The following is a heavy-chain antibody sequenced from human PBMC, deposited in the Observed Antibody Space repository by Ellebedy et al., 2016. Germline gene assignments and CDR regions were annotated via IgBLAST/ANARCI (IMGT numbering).Heavy chain of an antibody. CDR2: ISGAGTNT. J-gene: IGHJ4*02. Sequence: GESLKISXAASGFTFSNFFMTWVRQAPGKGLEWVSTISGAGTNTYFADSVRGRFTISRDNSANTLYLHMSSLRDEDSAIYYCREGHYSDVWGQGTQVTVSS. CDR1: GFTFSNFF. CDR3: REGHYSDV. V-gene: IGHV3-23*01.